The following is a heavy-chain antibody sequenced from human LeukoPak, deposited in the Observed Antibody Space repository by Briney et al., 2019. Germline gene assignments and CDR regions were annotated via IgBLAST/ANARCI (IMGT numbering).Heavy chain of an antibody. CDR3: ARVGLGDNWFDP. J-gene: IGHJ5*02. V-gene: IGHV1-46*01. Sequence: ASVKVSCKASGYTFTSYYMHWVRQAPGQGLEWMGIINPSGGSTSYARKFQGRVTMTRDMSTSTVYMELSSLRSEDTAVYYCARVGLGDNWFDPWGQGTLVTVSS. CDR2: INPSGGST. CDR1: GYTFTSYY.